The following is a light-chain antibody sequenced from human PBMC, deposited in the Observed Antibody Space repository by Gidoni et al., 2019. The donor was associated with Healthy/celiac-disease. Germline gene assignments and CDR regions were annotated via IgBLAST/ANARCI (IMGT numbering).Light chain of an antibody. V-gene: IGKV1-8*01. Sequence: AIRMTQSPSSLPASTGDRVTITCRANQNISSYLGWYRQKPGKAPKLLIYAASTLQSGVPSRFSGSGSGTDFTLTISCLQSEDFATYYCQQYYTYPLTFXGXTKVEIK. J-gene: IGKJ4*01. CDR1: QNISSY. CDR3: QQYYTYPLT. CDR2: AAS.